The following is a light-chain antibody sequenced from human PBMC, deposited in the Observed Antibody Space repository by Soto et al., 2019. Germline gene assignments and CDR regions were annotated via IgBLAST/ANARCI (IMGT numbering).Light chain of an antibody. CDR1: SSDVGGYNY. J-gene: IGLJ1*01. V-gene: IGLV2-14*01. CDR3: SSYTSSSTLNYV. Sequence: QSVLTQPASVSGSPGQSITISCTGTSSDVGGYNYVSWYQQHPGKAPKLMIYEVSNRPSGVSYRSSGSKSGNTASLTISGLRAEDEADYYCSSYTSSSTLNYVFGTGTKVTVL. CDR2: EVS.